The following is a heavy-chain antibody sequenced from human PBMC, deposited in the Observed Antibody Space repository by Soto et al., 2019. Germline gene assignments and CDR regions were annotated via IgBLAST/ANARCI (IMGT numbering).Heavy chain of an antibody. J-gene: IGHJ4*02. Sequence: ASVKVSCKASGFTFTSSAVQWVRQARGQRLEWIGWIVVGSGNTNYAQKFQERVTITRDMSTSTAYMELSSLRSEDTAVYYCAAVGLRYFGSSYFDYWGQGTLVTVSS. V-gene: IGHV1-58*01. CDR3: AAVGLRYFGSSYFDY. CDR1: GFTFTSSA. CDR2: IVVGSGNT. D-gene: IGHD3-9*01.